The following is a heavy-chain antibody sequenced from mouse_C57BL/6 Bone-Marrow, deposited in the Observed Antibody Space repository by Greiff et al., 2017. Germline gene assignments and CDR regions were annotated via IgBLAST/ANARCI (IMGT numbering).Heavy chain of an antibody. D-gene: IGHD3-2*02. V-gene: IGHV1-72*01. Sequence: QVQLQQPGAELVKPGASVKLSCKASGYTFTSYWMHWVKQRPGRGLEWIGRIDPNSGGTKYNEKFKSKATLTVDKHSSTAYMQLSSLTSEDSAVDYCAAEQLRLRYYAMDYWGQGTSVTVSS. CDR2: IDPNSGGT. J-gene: IGHJ4*01. CDR3: AAEQLRLRYYAMDY. CDR1: GYTFTSYW.